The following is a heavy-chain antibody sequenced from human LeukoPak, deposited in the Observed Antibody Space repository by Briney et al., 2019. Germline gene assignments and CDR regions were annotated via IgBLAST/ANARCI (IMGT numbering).Heavy chain of an antibody. D-gene: IGHD5-24*01. CDR3: ARAWWLQPDY. Sequence: GALRLSCAASGFTFSSYSMNWVRQAPGKGLEWVSSISSSSSYIYYADSVKGRFTISRDNAKNSLYLQMNSLRAEDTAVYYCARAWWLQPDYWGQGTLVTVSS. V-gene: IGHV3-21*01. J-gene: IGHJ4*02. CDR1: GFTFSSYS. CDR2: ISSSSSYI.